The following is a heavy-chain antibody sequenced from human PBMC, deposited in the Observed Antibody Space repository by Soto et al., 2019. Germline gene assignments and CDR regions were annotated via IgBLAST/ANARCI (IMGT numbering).Heavy chain of an antibody. Sequence: PGGSLRLSCAASGFTFDDYTMHWVRQAPGKGLEWVSLISWDGGSTYYADSVKGRFTISRDNSKNSLYLQMNSLRTEDTALYYCATGYYSYYYYGMDVWGQGTTVTVAS. J-gene: IGHJ6*02. CDR2: ISWDGGST. V-gene: IGHV3-43*01. D-gene: IGHD3-9*01. CDR1: GFTFDDYT. CDR3: ATGYYSYYYYGMDV.